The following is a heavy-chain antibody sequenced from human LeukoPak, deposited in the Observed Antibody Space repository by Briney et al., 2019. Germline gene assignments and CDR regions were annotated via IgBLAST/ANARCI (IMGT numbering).Heavy chain of an antibody. CDR1: GFTFSNYA. D-gene: IGHD4-17*01. CDR3: AKGSYGDYEH. V-gene: IGHV3-23*01. J-gene: IGHJ1*01. CDR2: ISGSGGST. Sequence: GGSLRLSWAASGFTFSNYAMSWVRQAPGKGLEWVSAISGSGGSTYYADSVKGRLTISRDNSKNTLYLQMNSLRAEDTAVYYCAKGSYGDYEHWGQGTLVTVSS.